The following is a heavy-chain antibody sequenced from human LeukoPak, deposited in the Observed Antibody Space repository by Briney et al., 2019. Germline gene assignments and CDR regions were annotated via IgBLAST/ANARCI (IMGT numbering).Heavy chain of an antibody. CDR3: ARVTGYMIEDYFDY. Sequence: SETLSLTCTVSGGSISSYYWSWIRQSPGKGLECIGYIHYTGSTNYNPSLKSRVTISVETSKNQFSLKLKSVTAADTAVYYCARVTGYMIEDYFDYWGQGTLVTVSS. D-gene: IGHD3-22*01. J-gene: IGHJ4*02. CDR1: GGSISSYY. V-gene: IGHV4-59*01. CDR2: IHYTGST.